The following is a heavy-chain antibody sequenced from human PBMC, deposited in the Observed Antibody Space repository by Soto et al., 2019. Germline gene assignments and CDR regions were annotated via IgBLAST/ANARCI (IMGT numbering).Heavy chain of an antibody. Sequence: PSETLSLTCTVSGDSISSYYWIWIRQPPGKGLEWIGYIYYSGITNYNPSLKSRVTISVDTSKNQFSLKLSSVTAADTAVYYCARYKYNYSAGFDIWGQGTMVTVSS. J-gene: IGHJ3*02. CDR2: IYYSGIT. CDR3: ARYKYNYSAGFDI. CDR1: GDSISSYY. V-gene: IGHV4-59*01. D-gene: IGHD1-1*01.